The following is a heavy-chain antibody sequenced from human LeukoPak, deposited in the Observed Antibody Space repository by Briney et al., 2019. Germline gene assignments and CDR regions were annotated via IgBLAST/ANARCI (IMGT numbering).Heavy chain of an antibody. CDR3: TTDYGDYAIYYYYMDV. V-gene: IGHV3-15*01. CDR1: GFTFSNAW. CDR2: IKSKTDGGTT. Sequence: GGSLRLSCAASGFTFSNAWMSWVRQAPGKGLEWVGRIKSKTDGGTTDYAAPVKGRFTISRDDSKNTLYLQMNSLKTEDTAVYYCTTDYGDYAIYYYYMDVWGKGTTVTVSS. D-gene: IGHD4-17*01. J-gene: IGHJ6*03.